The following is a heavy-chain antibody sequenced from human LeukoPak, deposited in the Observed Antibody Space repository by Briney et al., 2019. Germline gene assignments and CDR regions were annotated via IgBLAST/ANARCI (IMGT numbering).Heavy chain of an antibody. CDR1: GGTFSSYA. V-gene: IGHV1-69*13. Sequence: SVKVSCTASGGTFSSYAISWVRQAPGHGVEWMGGIIPIFGTANYAQTFQGRVTITADASTSTAYMELSSLTSEDTAVYYCAFVGPSYDSSGYYLDYWGQGTLVTVSS. CDR2: IIPIFGTA. J-gene: IGHJ4*02. CDR3: AFVGPSYDSSGYYLDY. D-gene: IGHD3-22*01.